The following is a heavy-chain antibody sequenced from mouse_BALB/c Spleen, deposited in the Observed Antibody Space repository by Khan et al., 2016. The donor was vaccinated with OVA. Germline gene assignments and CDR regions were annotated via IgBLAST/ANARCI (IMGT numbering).Heavy chain of an antibody. J-gene: IGHJ1*01. D-gene: IGHD2-3*01. CDR2: IAPANGNT. CDR1: GFNIKDTY. Sequence: VQLQQSGAELVKPGASVKLSCTASGFNIKDTYLHWVKQRPEQGLEWIGRIAPANGNTKYDPKFQGKATITADTSSNPFYLQLNSLTAEDTTVYYCDHPSYDPRDFEVWGEGTTVTGSS. CDR3: DHPSYDPRDFEV. V-gene: IGHV14-3*02.